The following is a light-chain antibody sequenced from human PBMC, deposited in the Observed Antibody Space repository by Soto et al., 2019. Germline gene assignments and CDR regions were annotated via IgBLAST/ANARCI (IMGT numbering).Light chain of an antibody. Sequence: EIVMTQSPLTLPVTPGEPASISCRSSQSLLYNNTYNYLDWYVQKPGQSPQLLIYFGSNRAPGVPDRFSGSGSGTDFTLKINRVEAEDVGTYYCMQALQSLTFGQGTRLEFK. J-gene: IGKJ5*01. CDR1: QSLLYNNTYNY. CDR3: MQALQSLT. CDR2: FGS. V-gene: IGKV2-28*01.